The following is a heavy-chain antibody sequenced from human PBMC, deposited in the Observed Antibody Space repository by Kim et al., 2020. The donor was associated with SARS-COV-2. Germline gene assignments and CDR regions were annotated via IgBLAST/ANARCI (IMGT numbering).Heavy chain of an antibody. CDR3: ASAMAYYDFWSGTDY. V-gene: IGHV3-21*01. Sequence: DSVKGRFTISRDNAQNSLYLQMNSLRAEDTAVYYCASAMAYYDFWSGTDYWGQGTLVTVSS. J-gene: IGHJ4*02. D-gene: IGHD3-3*01.